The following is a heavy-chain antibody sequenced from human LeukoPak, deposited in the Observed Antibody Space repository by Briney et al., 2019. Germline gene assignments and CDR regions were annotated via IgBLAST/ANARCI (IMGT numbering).Heavy chain of an antibody. D-gene: IGHD3-22*01. CDR3: ARDSSGYSTVDH. CDR2: IYYSGST. V-gene: IGHV4-30-4*01. Sequence: SETLSLTCTVSGGSISSGDYYWSWIRQPPGKGLEWIGYIYYSGSTYYNPSLKSRVTISVDTSKNQFSLKLSSVTAADTAVYYCARDSSGYSTVDHWGQGTLVTVSS. CDR1: GGSISSGDYY. J-gene: IGHJ4*02.